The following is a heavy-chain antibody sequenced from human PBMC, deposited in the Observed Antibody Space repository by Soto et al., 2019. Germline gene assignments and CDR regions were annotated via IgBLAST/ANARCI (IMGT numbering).Heavy chain of an antibody. CDR1: GLRFESYS. D-gene: IGHD6-19*01. J-gene: IGHJ4*02. CDR2: INPSGGST. V-gene: IGHV1-46*02. CDR3: ARDGRSSYSSGWYYFDY. Sequence: VQASWAACGLRFESYSMHWVRQYPGPGLEWMGIINPSGGSTSYAQKFQGRVTMTRDTSTSTVYMELSSLRSEDTAVYYCARDGRSSYSSGWYYFDYWGQATLVT.